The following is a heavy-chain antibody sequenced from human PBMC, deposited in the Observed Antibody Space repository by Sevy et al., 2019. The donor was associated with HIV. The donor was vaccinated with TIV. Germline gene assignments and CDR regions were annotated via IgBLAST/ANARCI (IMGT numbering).Heavy chain of an antibody. V-gene: IGHV3-23*01. CDR2: ISGSGGST. J-gene: IGHJ4*02. D-gene: IGHD3-22*01. CDR3: AKQWRLTMIVVVNFLFDY. CDR1: GFTFSSYA. Sequence: GGSLRLSCAASGFTFSSYAMSWVRQAPGKGLEWVSAISGSGGSTYYEDSGKGRFTISRDNSKNTLYLQMNSLRAEDTAVYYCAKQWRLTMIVVVNFLFDYWGQGTLVTVSS.